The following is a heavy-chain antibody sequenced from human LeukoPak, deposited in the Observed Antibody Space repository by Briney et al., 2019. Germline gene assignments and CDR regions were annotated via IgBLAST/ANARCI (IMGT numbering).Heavy chain of an antibody. CDR2: INAGNGNT. D-gene: IGHD3-10*01. V-gene: IGHV1-3*01. J-gene: IGHJ4*02. CDR1: GYTFTSYA. CDR3: ARGRSITMVRGVIIPLGY. Sequence: ASVKVSCKASGYTFTSYAMHWVRQAPGQRLEWMGWINAGNGNTKYSQEFQGRVTITTDTSTSTAYMELRSLRSDDTAVYYCARGRSITMVRGVIIPLGYWGQGTLVTVSS.